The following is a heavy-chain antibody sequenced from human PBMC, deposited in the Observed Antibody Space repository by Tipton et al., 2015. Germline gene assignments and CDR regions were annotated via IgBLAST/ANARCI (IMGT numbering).Heavy chain of an antibody. CDR2: IWYDGSNQ. D-gene: IGHD3-10*01. CDR1: GFTFKNAG. Sequence: SLRLSCAASGFTFKNAGMHWVRQAPGKGLEWVAVIWYDGSNQYYADSVKGRFTVSRDNSKNILYLQMNSLRAEDTAVDYCARDRGGPHYYDYWGPGTLVTVSS. V-gene: IGHV3-33*01. J-gene: IGHJ4*01. CDR3: ARDRGGPHYYDY.